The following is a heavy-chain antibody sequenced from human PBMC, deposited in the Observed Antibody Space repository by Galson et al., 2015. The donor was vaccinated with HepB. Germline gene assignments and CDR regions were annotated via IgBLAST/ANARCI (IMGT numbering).Heavy chain of an antibody. CDR1: GFTFSSYW. J-gene: IGHJ4*02. CDR2: INSDGSST. D-gene: IGHD3-10*01. CDR3: ARDREQVSGTYYGGY. V-gene: IGHV3-74*01. Sequence: SLRLSCAASGFTFSSYWMHWVRQAPGKGLVWVSRINSDGSSTSYADSVKGRFTISRDNAKNTLYLQMNSLRAEDTAVYYCARDREQVSGTYYGGYWGQGTLVTVSS.